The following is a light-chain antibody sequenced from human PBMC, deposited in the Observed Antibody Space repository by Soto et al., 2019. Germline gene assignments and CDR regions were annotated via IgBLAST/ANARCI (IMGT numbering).Light chain of an antibody. CDR1: QSVSSNY. V-gene: IGKV3-20*01. J-gene: IGKJ1*01. Sequence: DIVLTQSPGTLSLSPGERATLSCRASQSVSSNYLAWYQQRPGQAPRLLIYGASTRATGIPDRFSGSGSGTDFTLTISRLEPEDFAVYYCQQYGSLSWTFGQGIKVEIK. CDR2: GAS. CDR3: QQYGSLSWT.